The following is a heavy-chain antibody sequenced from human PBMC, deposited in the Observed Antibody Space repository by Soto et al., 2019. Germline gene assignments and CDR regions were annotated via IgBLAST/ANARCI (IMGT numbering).Heavy chain of an antibody. CDR3: ARRAGTWAYFDY. CDR1: GGSISSSSYY. Sequence: QLQLQESGPGLVKPSETLSLTCTVSGGSISSSSYYWGWIRQPPGKGLEWIGSIDYSGSTYYNPSLKNRVPISVEPSKNQFSLKLSSVTAADTAVYYCARRAGTWAYFDYWGQGTLVTVSS. CDR2: IDYSGST. V-gene: IGHV4-39*01. D-gene: IGHD6-13*01. J-gene: IGHJ4*02.